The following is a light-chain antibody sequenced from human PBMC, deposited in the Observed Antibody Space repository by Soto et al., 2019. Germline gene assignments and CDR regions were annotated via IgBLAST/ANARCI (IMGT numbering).Light chain of an antibody. J-gene: IGKJ1*01. V-gene: IGKV1-5*01. Sequence: DIQMTQSPSTLSASVGDRVTITCRASQSISSWLAWYQQKPGKAPKLLIYDASSLESGVPSRSSGSGSGTEITLTISSLQPDDFATYYCQHSGGTFGQGTKVDIK. CDR1: QSISSW. CDR2: DAS. CDR3: QHSGGT.